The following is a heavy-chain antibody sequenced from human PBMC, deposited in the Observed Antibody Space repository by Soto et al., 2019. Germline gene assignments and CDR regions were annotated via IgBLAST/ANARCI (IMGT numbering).Heavy chain of an antibody. CDR2: INPSGGST. J-gene: IGHJ4*02. Sequence: ASVKVSCKASGYTFTSYYMHCVRQAPGQGLEWMGIINPSGGSTSYAQKFQGRVTMTRDTSTSTVYMELSSLRSEDTAVYYCARDLHGDYAFDYWGQGTLVTVSS. CDR1: GYTFTSYY. CDR3: ARDLHGDYAFDY. V-gene: IGHV1-46*01. D-gene: IGHD4-17*01.